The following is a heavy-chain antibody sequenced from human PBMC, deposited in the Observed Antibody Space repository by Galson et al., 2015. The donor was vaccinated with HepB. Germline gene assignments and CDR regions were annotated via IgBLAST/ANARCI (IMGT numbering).Heavy chain of an antibody. J-gene: IGHJ6*02. CDR1: GFTFSSYW. CDR3: ARDRVAARPPDDYYFHYGMDV. CDR2: ISHDGGNK. V-gene: IGHV3-30-3*01. D-gene: IGHD6-6*01. Sequence: SLRLSCAVSGFTFSSYWMNWARQAPGKGLEWVAAISHDGGNKYYADSGQGRLTISRDNPKNTLYLQMSSLRAEDTAVYYCARDRVAARPPDDYYFHYGMDVWGQGTTVTVSS.